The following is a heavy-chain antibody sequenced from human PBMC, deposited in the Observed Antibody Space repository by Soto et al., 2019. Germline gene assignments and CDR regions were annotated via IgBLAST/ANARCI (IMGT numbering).Heavy chain of an antibody. D-gene: IGHD2-15*01. CDR1: AFTFSNYW. J-gene: IGHJ4*02. CDR2: ISGDGSST. Sequence: PGGSLRLSCAASAFTFSNYWMHWIRQAPGKGLVWVSRISGDGSSTSYADFVKGRFTISRDNAKNTLYLQMNSLRAEDTALYYCASARSGVLFDYWGRGTLVTVSS. CDR3: ASARSGVLFDY. V-gene: IGHV3-74*01.